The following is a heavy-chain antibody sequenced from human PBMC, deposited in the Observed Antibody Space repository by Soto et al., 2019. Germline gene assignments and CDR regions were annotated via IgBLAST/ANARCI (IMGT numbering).Heavy chain of an antibody. J-gene: IGHJ4*02. D-gene: IGHD6-13*01. CDR3: ARASSWFDY. CDR2: ISYDGSNK. CDR1: GFTFSSYA. Sequence: GESLKISCAASGFTFSSYAMHWVRQAPGKGLEWVAVISYDGSNKYYADSVKGRFTISRDNSKNTLYLQMNSLRAEDTAVYYCARASSWFDYWGQGTLVTVSS. V-gene: IGHV3-30-3*01.